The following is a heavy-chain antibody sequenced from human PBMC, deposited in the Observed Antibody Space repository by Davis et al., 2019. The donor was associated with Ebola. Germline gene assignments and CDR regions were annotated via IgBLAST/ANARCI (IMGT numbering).Heavy chain of an antibody. Sequence: MPGGSLRLSCTASGGSISRYYWSWIRQPPGKGLEWIGYIYYSGSTNSNPSLKSRVTISVDTTKNQFSLKLISVTAADTAVYYCARGTDSSSWYHGMDVWGQGTTVTVSS. J-gene: IGHJ6*02. V-gene: IGHV4-59*12. D-gene: IGHD6-13*01. CDR1: GGSISRYY. CDR2: IYYSGST. CDR3: ARGTDSSSWYHGMDV.